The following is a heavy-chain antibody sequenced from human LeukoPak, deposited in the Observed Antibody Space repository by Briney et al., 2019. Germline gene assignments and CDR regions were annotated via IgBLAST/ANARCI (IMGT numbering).Heavy chain of an antibody. V-gene: IGHV4-59*12. Sequence: SETLSLTCTVSGGSISSYYWSWIRQPPGKGLEWIGYIYYRGSTNYNPSLKSRVTISVDTSKNQFSLKLSSVTAADTAVYYCARDSLTTDNWFDPWGQGTLVTVSS. D-gene: IGHD4-11*01. J-gene: IGHJ5*02. CDR1: GGSISSYY. CDR2: IYYRGST. CDR3: ARDSLTTDNWFDP.